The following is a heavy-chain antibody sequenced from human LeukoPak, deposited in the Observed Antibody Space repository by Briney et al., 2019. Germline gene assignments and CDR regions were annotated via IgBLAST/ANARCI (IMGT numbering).Heavy chain of an antibody. CDR2: INSDGTIT. Sequence: PGGSLRLSCAASGFTFSSYWMHWVRQAPGKGLMWVSRINSDGTITTYADSVKGRFTISRDNTKNTLYLQMNSLRAEDTAVYYCAKGLAVAGHFDYWGQGTLVTVSS. V-gene: IGHV3-74*01. CDR1: GFTFSSYW. CDR3: AKGLAVAGHFDY. J-gene: IGHJ4*02. D-gene: IGHD6-19*01.